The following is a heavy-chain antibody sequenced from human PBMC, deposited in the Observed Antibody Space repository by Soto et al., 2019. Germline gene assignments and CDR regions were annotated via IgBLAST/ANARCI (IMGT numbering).Heavy chain of an antibody. CDR1: GYTFTSYG. D-gene: IGHD2-2*02. CDR2: ISAYNGNT. Sequence: ASVKVSCKASGYTFTSYGISWVRQAPGQGLEWMGWISAYNGNTNYAQKLQGRVTMTTDTSTSTAYMELRSLRSDDTAVYYCAREGSPKYCSSTSCYSVYPDYWGQGTLVTVSS. CDR3: AREGSPKYCSSTSCYSVYPDY. J-gene: IGHJ4*02. V-gene: IGHV1-18*01.